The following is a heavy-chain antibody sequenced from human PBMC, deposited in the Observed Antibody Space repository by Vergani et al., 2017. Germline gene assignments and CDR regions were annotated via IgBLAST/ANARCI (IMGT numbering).Heavy chain of an antibody. CDR3: ARESDYDFWSGYYGYFDY. J-gene: IGHJ4*02. CDR1: GGTFSSYA. Sequence: QVQLVQSGAEVKKPGSSVKVSCKASGGTFSSYAISWVRQAPGQGLEWMGGIIPIFGTANYAQKFQGRVTMTTDTSTSTAYMALRSLRSDDTAVYYCARESDYDFWSGYYGYFDYWGQGTLVTVSS. CDR2: IIPIFGTA. V-gene: IGHV1-69*06. D-gene: IGHD3-3*01.